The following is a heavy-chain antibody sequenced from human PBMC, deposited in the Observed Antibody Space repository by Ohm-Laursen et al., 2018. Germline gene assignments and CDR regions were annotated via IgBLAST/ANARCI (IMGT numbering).Heavy chain of an antibody. D-gene: IGHD6-13*01. CDR2: ISSSSTI. Sequence: SLRLSCAAFGFTFSSYSMNWVRQAPGKGLEWVSYISSSSTIYYADSVKGRFTISRDNAKNSLYLQMNSLRAEDTAVYYCARDSRSAAGIFDYWGQGTLVTVSS. V-gene: IGHV3-48*04. J-gene: IGHJ4*02. CDR3: ARDSRSAAGIFDY. CDR1: GFTFSSYS.